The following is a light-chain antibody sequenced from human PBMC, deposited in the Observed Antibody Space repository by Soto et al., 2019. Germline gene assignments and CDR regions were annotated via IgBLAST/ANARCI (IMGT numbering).Light chain of an antibody. J-gene: IGKJ1*01. CDR1: QSVSSNY. CDR3: QHYGSSSWT. V-gene: IGKV3-20*01. Sequence: EIVLPQSPGILSLSPGERATLSCRASQSVSSNYLAWYQQKSGQAPRLLIYRAFSRPTGIPDRFSGRGSGTDFTLTISRLEPEDSAVYYCQHYGSSSWTFGQGTKVDIK. CDR2: RAF.